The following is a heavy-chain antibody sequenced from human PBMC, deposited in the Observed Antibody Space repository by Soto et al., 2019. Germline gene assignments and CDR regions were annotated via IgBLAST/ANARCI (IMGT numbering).Heavy chain of an antibody. CDR2: IYYSGST. D-gene: IGHD3-3*01. V-gene: IGHV4-59*08. CDR3: ARQGSITIFGVVTKYYYYMDV. CDR1: GGSISSYY. J-gene: IGHJ6*03. Sequence: SETLSLTCTVSGGSISSYYWSWIRQPPGKGLEWIGYIYYSGSTNYNPSLKSRVTISVDTSKNQFSLKLSSVTAADTAVYYCARQGSITIFGVVTKYYYYMDVWGKGTTVTVSS.